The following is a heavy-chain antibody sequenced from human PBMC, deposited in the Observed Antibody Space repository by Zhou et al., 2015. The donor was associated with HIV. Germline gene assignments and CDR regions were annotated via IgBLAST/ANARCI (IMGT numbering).Heavy chain of an antibody. V-gene: IGHV1-69*01. CDR1: SYA. CDR2: IIPIFGTA. Sequence: SYAISWVRQAPGQGLEWMGGIIPIFGTANYAQKFQGRVTITADESTSTAYMELSSLRSEDTAVYYCARNAADSSGYDPWGQGTLVTVSS. CDR3: ARNAADSSGYDP. J-gene: IGHJ5*02. D-gene: IGHD3-22*01.